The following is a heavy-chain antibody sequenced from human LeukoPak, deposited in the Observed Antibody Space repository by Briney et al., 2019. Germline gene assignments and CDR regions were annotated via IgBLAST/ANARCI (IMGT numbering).Heavy chain of an antibody. Sequence: GGSLRLSCAASGFTFSSYAMSWVRQAPGKGREWGSDISGSGGSTYYADSVKGRFTISRDNAKNSLYLQMNSLRAEDTAVYYCAREWGQLGELDYWGQGTLVTVSS. CDR1: GFTFSSYA. CDR3: AREWGQLGELDY. CDR2: ISGSGGST. J-gene: IGHJ4*02. D-gene: IGHD3-16*01. V-gene: IGHV3-23*01.